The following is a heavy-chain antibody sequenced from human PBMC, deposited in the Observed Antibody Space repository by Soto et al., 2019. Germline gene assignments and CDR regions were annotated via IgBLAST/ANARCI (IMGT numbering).Heavy chain of an antibody. CDR2: ISSSSSYI. J-gene: IGHJ6*03. CDR1: GFTFSSYS. V-gene: IGHV3-21*01. Sequence: EVQLVESGGGLVKPGGSLRLSCAASGFTFSSYSMNWVRQAPGKGLEWVSSISSSSSYIYYADSVKGRFTISRDNAKNSLYLQRNSLRADDTAVYYCARAIAAPPPYYYYCYMDVWGRGTTVTVSS. D-gene: IGHD6-13*01. CDR3: ARAIAAPPPYYYYCYMDV.